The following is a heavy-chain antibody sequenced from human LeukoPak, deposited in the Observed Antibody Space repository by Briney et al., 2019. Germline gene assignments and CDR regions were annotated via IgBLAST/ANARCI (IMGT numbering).Heavy chain of an antibody. D-gene: IGHD2-2*01. V-gene: IGHV3-21*01. J-gene: IGHJ4*02. CDR2: ISSSSSYI. CDR3: ARDCSSNSCYLHY. Sequence: GGSLRLSCAASGFTFSSYSMNWVRQAPGKGPEWVSSISSSSSYIYYADSVKGRFTISRDNAKNSLYLQMNSLRAEDTAVYYCARDCSSNSCYLHYWGQGTLVTVSS. CDR1: GFTFSSYS.